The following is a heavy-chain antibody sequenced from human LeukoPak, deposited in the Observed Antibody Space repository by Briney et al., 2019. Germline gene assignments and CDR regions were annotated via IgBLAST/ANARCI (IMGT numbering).Heavy chain of an antibody. J-gene: IGHJ5*02. CDR1: GFTFSSYS. CDR3: ARDKTVAGTLLP. CDR2: ISSSSSYI. D-gene: IGHD6-19*01. Sequence: GGSLRLSCAASGFTFSSYSMNWVRQAPGKGLEWVSSISSSSSYIYYADSVKGRFTISRDNAKNSPYLQMNSLRAEDTAVYYCARDKTVAGTLLPWGQGTLVTVSS. V-gene: IGHV3-21*01.